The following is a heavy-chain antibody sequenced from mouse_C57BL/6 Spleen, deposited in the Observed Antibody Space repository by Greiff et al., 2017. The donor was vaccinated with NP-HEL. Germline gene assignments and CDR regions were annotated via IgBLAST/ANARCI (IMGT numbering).Heavy chain of an antibody. CDR3: ASTGNYRYFDV. D-gene: IGHD2-1*01. V-gene: IGHV3-6*01. Sequence: DVKLQESGPGLVKPSQSLSLTCSVTGYSITSGYYWNWIRQFPGNKLEWMGYISYDGSNNYNPSLKNRIPITRDTSKNQFFLKLNSVTTEDTATYYCASTGNYRYFDVWGTGTTVTVSS. CDR1: GYSITSGYY. J-gene: IGHJ1*03. CDR2: ISYDGSN.